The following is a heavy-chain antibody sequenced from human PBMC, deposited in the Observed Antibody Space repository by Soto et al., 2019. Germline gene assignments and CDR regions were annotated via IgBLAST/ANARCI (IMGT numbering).Heavy chain of an antibody. V-gene: IGHV4-31*03. J-gene: IGHJ6*02. CDR1: GGSISSGGYY. CDR3: ARDSSSWQTYGMDV. D-gene: IGHD6-13*01. Sequence: SETLSLTCTVSGGSISSGGYYWSWIRQHPGKGQEWIGYIYYSGSTYYNPSLKSRVTISVDTSKNQFSLKLSAVTAADTAVYYCARDSSSWQTYGMDVWGQGTMVTVSS. CDR2: IYYSGST.